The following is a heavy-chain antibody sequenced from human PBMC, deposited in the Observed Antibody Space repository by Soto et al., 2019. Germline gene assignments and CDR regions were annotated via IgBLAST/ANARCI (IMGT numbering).Heavy chain of an antibody. CDR3: AKDRSPKRRQPYFDY. Sequence: QVQLVESGGGVVQPGRSLRLSCAASGFTFSSYGMHWVRQAPGKGLEWVAVISYDGSNKYYADSMKGRFTISRDNSKNTLYLQMNSLRAEDTAVYYCAKDRSPKRRQPYFDYWGQGTLVTVSS. CDR1: GFTFSSYG. J-gene: IGHJ4*02. CDR2: ISYDGSNK. V-gene: IGHV3-30*18.